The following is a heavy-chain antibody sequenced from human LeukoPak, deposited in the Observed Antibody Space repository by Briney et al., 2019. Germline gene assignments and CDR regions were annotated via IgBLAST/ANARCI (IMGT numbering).Heavy chain of an antibody. CDR1: GFTFSAYV. D-gene: IGHD3-10*01. CDR2: ISYDGSNK. Sequence: GTSLRLSCAASGFTFSAYVMHWVRQAPGKGLEWVAVISYDGSNKYYADSVKGRFTISRDNSKNTLYLQMNSLRAEDTAVYYCARGSGSYYYFDYWGQGTLVTVSS. J-gene: IGHJ4*02. CDR3: ARGSGSYYYFDY. V-gene: IGHV3-30*19.